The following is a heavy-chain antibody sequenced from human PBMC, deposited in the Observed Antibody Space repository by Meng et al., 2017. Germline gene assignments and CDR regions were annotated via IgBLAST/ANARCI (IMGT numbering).Heavy chain of an antibody. CDR1: GFTFSNAW. CDR3: TTDQGELQLLYYFDY. V-gene: IGHV3-15*01. Sequence: GESLKISCAASGFTFSNAWMSWVRQAPGKGLEWVGRIKSKTDGGTTDYAAPVKGRFTISRDDSKNTLYLQMNSLKTEDTAVYYCTTDQGELQLLYYFDYWGQGTLVTVSS. D-gene: IGHD5-24*01. J-gene: IGHJ4*02. CDR2: IKSKTDGGTT.